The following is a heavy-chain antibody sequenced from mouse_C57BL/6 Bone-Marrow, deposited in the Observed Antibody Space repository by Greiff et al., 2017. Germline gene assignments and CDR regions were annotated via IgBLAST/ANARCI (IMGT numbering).Heavy chain of an antibody. D-gene: IGHD2-13*01. V-gene: IGHV5-9-1*02. CDR2: ISSVDDYN. J-gene: IGHJ3*01. CDR1: GFTFSSYA. Sequence: EVKLLESGEGLVKPGGSLKLSCAASGFTFSSYAMSWVRQTPEKRLEWVANISSVDDYNYYADTVKGRFTISRDNARNTMYLQMRSLKSEDTAMYYCTRGDYYIAYWGQGTMVTVSA. CDR3: TRGDYYIAY.